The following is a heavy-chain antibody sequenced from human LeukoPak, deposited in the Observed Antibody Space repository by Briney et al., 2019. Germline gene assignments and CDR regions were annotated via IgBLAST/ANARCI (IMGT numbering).Heavy chain of an antibody. CDR3: ARSVEGYCSGGSCYSHSYYMDV. CDR1: GGSISSYY. V-gene: IGHV4-59*01. D-gene: IGHD2-15*01. Sequence: SETLSLTYTVSGGSISSYYWSWIRQPPGKGLEWIGYIYYSGSTNYNPSLKSRVTISVDTSKNQFSLKLSSVTAADTAVYYCARSVEGYCSGGSCYSHSYYMDVWGKGTTVTVSS. J-gene: IGHJ6*03. CDR2: IYYSGST.